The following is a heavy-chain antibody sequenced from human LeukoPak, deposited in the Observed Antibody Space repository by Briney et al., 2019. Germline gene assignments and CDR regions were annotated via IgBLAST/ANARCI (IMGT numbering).Heavy chain of an antibody. Sequence: SETLSLTCAVYGGSFSGYYWTWIRQPPGKGLEWIGEIHYSGSATYNPSLKSRVTISVHTSKNQFSLKMNSVTAADTAVYYCARGQWFRAFWSRGTPVTVSS. CDR2: IHYSGSA. D-gene: IGHD3-10*01. V-gene: IGHV4-34*01. CDR3: ARGQWFRAF. J-gene: IGHJ4*02. CDR1: GGSFSGYY.